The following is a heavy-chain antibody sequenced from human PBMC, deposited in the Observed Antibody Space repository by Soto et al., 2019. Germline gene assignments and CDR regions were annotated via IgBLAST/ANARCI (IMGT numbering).Heavy chain of an antibody. J-gene: IGHJ4*02. D-gene: IGHD2-8*01. CDR1: GFTFSSYW. Sequence: EEQLVESGGGLVQPGGSLRLSCAASGFTFSSYWMHWVRQAPGKGLVWVSRINPGGSITAYADSVKGRFTISRDNAKNRLYLTMNSLSGDDTAVDYCARVPTGKYGVWNYWGQGTLVTVSS. CDR2: INPGGSIT. CDR3: ARVPTGKYGVWNY. V-gene: IGHV3-74*01.